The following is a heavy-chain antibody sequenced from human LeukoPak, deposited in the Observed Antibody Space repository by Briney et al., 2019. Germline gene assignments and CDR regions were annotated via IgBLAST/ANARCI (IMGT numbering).Heavy chain of an antibody. Sequence: SQTLSLTCTVSGGSISSGSYYWSWIRQPAGKGLEWIGRIYTSGSTNYNPSLKSRVTISVDTSKNQFSLKLSSVTAADTAVYYCASHSSGYSKWGQGTLVTVSS. V-gene: IGHV4-61*02. CDR3: ASHSSGYSK. D-gene: IGHD3-22*01. J-gene: IGHJ4*02. CDR1: GGSISSGSYY. CDR2: IYTSGST.